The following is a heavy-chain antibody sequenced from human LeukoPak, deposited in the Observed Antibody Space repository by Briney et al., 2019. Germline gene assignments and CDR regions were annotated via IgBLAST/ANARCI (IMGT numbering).Heavy chain of an antibody. V-gene: IGHV3-23*01. Sequence: GGSLRLSCAASGFTFSSYAMSWVRQAPGKGLEWVSAISGSGGSTYYADSVKGRFTIARDNSKNTLYLQMNSLTAEDTAVYYCAKDDTFHGPLDYWGQGTLVTVSS. CDR3: AKDDTFHGPLDY. CDR1: GFTFSSYA. J-gene: IGHJ4*02. D-gene: IGHD2-21*01. CDR2: ISGSGGST.